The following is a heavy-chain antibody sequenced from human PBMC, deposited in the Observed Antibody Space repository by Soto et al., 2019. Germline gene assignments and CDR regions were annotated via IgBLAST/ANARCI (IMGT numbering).Heavy chain of an antibody. Sequence: QVQLQESGPGLVKPSQTLSLTCTVSGGSISSGDYYWSWIRQPPGKGLEWIGYIFYSGSTYCNPSPKSRVSISVDTSKNQFSLKLSSVTAADTAVYYCARYSGYEGLRFDPWGQGTLVTVSS. J-gene: IGHJ5*02. CDR1: GGSISSGDYY. CDR3: ARYSGYEGLRFDP. V-gene: IGHV4-30-4*01. D-gene: IGHD5-12*01. CDR2: IFYSGST.